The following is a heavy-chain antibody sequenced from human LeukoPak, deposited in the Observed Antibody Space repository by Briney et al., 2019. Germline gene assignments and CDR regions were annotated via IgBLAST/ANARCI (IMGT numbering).Heavy chain of an antibody. CDR3: AREPGRYYDILTGLPMDV. D-gene: IGHD3-9*01. V-gene: IGHV3-21*06. J-gene: IGHJ6*04. Sequence: GGSLRLSCAASGFTFSSYSMNWVRQAPGKGLEWVSSISSSSSYIYYADSVKGRFTISRDNSKNTLYLQMGSLRAEDMAVYYCAREPGRYYDILTGLPMDVWGKGTTVTISS. CDR2: ISSSSSYI. CDR1: GFTFSSYS.